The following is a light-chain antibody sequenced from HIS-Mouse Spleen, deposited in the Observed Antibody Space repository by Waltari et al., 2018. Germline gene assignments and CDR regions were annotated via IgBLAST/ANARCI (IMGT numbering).Light chain of an antibody. CDR1: NIGSKS. V-gene: IGLV3-21*03. Sequence: SYVLTQPPSVSVAPGKTARITCGGNNIGSKSVHWYQQKPGQAPVLVVYDDSDRPPGIPERFAGSNSGNTATLTISRVEAWDEADYYCQVWDSSSDHVVFGGGTKLTVL. CDR2: DDS. CDR3: QVWDSSSDHVV. J-gene: IGLJ2*01.